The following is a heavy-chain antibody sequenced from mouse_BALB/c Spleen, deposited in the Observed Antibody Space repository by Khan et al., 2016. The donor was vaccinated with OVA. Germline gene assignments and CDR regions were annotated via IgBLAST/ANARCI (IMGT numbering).Heavy chain of an antibody. CDR1: GYTFTAYV. CDR3: TRTGSHNYGLAY. J-gene: IGHJ3*01. CDR2: INPSNDVA. D-gene: IGHD1-2*01. V-gene: IGHV1S136*01. Sequence: VQLQQSGPELVKSGASVRMSCKASGYTFTAYVIHWVKQRPGQGLEWIAYINPSNDVAQYSEKFKGKATLTSDKSSTTAYMEFSSLTSDDSAVYYCTRTGSHNYGLAYWGQGTLVTVSP.